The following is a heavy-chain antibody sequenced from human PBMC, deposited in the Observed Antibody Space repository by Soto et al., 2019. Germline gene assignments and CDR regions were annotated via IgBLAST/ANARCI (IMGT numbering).Heavy chain of an antibody. D-gene: IGHD1-26*01. CDR1: GFTFSSYW. V-gene: IGHV3-7*01. Sequence: GGSLRLSCAASGFTFSSYWMSWVRQAPGKGLEWVANINQDGSEKYYVDSVKGRFTISRDNAKNSLYLQMNSLIAEDTAVYYCARDKIMGATHFDYWGQGIRVTVSS. CDR3: ARDKIMGATHFDY. CDR2: INQDGSEK. J-gene: IGHJ4*02.